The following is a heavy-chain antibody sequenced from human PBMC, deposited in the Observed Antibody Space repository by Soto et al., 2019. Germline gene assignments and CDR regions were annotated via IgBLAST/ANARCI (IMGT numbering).Heavy chain of an antibody. CDR1: GGSISSGGYY. J-gene: IGHJ4*02. V-gene: IGHV4-31*03. CDR3: ARSQTTVTSYDY. D-gene: IGHD4-17*01. Sequence: SETLSLTCTVSGGSISSGGYYWSWIRQHPGKGLEWIGYIYYSGSTYYNPSLKSRVTISVDTSKNQFSLKLSPVTAADTAVYYCARSQTTVTSYDYRGQGTLVTVSS. CDR2: IYYSGST.